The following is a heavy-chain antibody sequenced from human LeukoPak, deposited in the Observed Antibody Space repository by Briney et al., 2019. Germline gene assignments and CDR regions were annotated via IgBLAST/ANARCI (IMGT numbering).Heavy chain of an antibody. J-gene: IGHJ6*02. CDR1: GASFSDFY. Sequence: SETLSLTCAVYGASFSDFYWSWIRQPPGMGLEWIGEIDHSGSTNHNPSLKSRLTISVDTSKNQLSLKLSSVTAADTAVYYCARVRTTVTTFKNYYYGMDVWGQGTTVTVSS. CDR3: ARVRTTVTTFKNYYYGMDV. V-gene: IGHV4-34*01. D-gene: IGHD4-17*01. CDR2: IDHSGST.